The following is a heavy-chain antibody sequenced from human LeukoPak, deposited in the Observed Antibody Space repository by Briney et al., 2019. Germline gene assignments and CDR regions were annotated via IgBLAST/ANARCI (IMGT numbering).Heavy chain of an antibody. V-gene: IGHV5-51*01. D-gene: IGHD1-26*01. CDR2: IFPGDSGSKI. CDR3: ARHQTPGNVYYLNTEGFRFDS. CDR1: GYSFTDYW. J-gene: IGHJ4*02. Sequence: GESLKISCKASGYSFTDYWIGWVRQMPGQGLEWMAIIFPGDSGSKIKYSPSFQGHVTVSADKSITTAYLHWSSLQASDTAIYYCARHQTPGNVYYLNTEGFRFDSWGQGTLVTVPS.